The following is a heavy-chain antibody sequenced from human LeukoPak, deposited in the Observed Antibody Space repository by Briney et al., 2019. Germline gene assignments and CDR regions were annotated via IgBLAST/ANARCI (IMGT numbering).Heavy chain of an antibody. J-gene: IGHJ4*02. CDR2: IYYSGCT. D-gene: IGHD2-21*02. Sequence: SETLSLTCTVSGGSISSYYWSWIRQPPGKGLEWIGYIYYSGCTNYNPSLKSRVTISVDTSKNQFSLKLSSVTAADTSVYYCARHRGVVVTAIDYWGQGTLVTVSS. CDR3: ARHRGVVVTAIDY. CDR1: GGSISSYY. V-gene: IGHV4-59*08.